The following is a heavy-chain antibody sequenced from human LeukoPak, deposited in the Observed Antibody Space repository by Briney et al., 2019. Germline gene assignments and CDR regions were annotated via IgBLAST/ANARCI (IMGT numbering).Heavy chain of an antibody. V-gene: IGHV3-21*04. D-gene: IGHD4-17*01. J-gene: IGHJ4*02. CDR1: GFTFSSYS. CDR3: ARDPSYYGDYSDY. CDR2: ISSSSSYI. Sequence: GGSLRLSCAASGFTFSSYSMNWVRQAPGKGLEWVSSISSSSSYIYYADSVKGRFTISRDNSKNTLYLQMNSLRAEDTAVYYCARDPSYYGDYSDYWGQGTLVTVSS.